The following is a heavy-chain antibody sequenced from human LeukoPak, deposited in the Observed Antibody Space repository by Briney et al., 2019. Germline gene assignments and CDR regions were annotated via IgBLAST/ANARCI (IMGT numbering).Heavy chain of an antibody. Sequence: PGGSLRLSCAASGFTFDDCGMSWVRQAPGKGLEWVANIKQDGSEKYYVDSVKGRFTISRDNAKNSLYLQMNSLRAEDTAVYYCARDPALEWERNWYFDLWGRGTLVTVSS. D-gene: IGHD1-26*01. CDR2: IKQDGSEK. CDR3: ARDPALEWERNWYFDL. CDR1: GFTFDDCG. V-gene: IGHV3-7*01. J-gene: IGHJ2*01.